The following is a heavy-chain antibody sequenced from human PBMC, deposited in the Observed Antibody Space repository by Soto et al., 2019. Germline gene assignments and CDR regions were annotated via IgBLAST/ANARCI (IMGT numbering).Heavy chain of an antibody. CDR2: INWNGGST. CDR3: GRDRSKRMVRGAPGS. J-gene: IGHJ5*02. CDR1: GFTFDDYG. Sequence: EVQLVESGGGVVRPGGSLRLSCAASGFTFDDYGMSWVRQAPGKGLEWVSGINWNGGSTGYADSVKGRFTISRDNAKNSRYLQMNGLRADDTALYYCGRDRSKRMVRGAPGSWGQGTLVTVSS. V-gene: IGHV3-20*04. D-gene: IGHD3-10*01.